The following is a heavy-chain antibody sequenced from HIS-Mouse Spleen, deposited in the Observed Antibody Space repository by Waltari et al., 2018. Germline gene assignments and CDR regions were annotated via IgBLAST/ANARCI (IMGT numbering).Heavy chain of an antibody. CDR3: AREIPYSSSWYDWYFDL. Sequence: QLPLQESGPGLVTPSETLSLTCTLSGGSLSSSSYYWGWIRQPPGKGLEWIGSIYYSGSTYYNPSLKSRVTISVDTSKNQFSLKLSSVTAADTAVYYCAREIPYSSSWYDWYFDLWGRGTLVTVSS. CDR2: IYYSGST. J-gene: IGHJ2*01. D-gene: IGHD6-13*01. CDR1: GGSLSSSSYY. V-gene: IGHV4-39*07.